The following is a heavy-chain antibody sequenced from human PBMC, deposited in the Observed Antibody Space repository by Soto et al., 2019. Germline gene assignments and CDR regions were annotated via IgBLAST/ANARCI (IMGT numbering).Heavy chain of an antibody. D-gene: IGHD3-16*01. CDR1: GGTFNSYA. CDR2: LIPMLGAA. Sequence: QVQLVQSGDEVRKPGSSVKVSCKASGGTFNSYAVSWVRQAPGQGLEWMGGLIPMLGAANYAQKFRGRVTMSADDSTRVAYLEVSSLRSEDTAVYYCARLGESGNYHPAGYWGQGTLVTVSS. J-gene: IGHJ4*02. CDR3: ARLGESGNYHPAGY. V-gene: IGHV1-69*01.